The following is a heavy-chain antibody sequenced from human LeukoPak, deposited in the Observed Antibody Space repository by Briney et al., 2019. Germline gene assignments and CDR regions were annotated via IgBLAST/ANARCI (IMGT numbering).Heavy chain of an antibody. Sequence: GASVKVSCKASGGTFSSYAISWVRQAPGQGLEWMGWMNPNSGNTGYAQKFQGRVTMTRNTSISTAYMELSSLRSEDTAVYYCARGPDYSKGNDYWGQGTLVTVSS. CDR2: MNPNSGNT. V-gene: IGHV1-8*02. CDR3: ARGPDYSKGNDY. J-gene: IGHJ4*02. D-gene: IGHD4-11*01. CDR1: GGTFSSYA.